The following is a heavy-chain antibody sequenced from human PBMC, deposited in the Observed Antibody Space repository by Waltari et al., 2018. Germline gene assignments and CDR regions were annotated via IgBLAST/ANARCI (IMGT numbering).Heavy chain of an antibody. CDR1: GYSFISYW. J-gene: IGHJ3*01. V-gene: IGHV5-51*01. CDR2: IYPGDSDT. CDR3: ARHPDIIVATGAAFDL. Sequence: EVQLVQSGAEVKKPGESLKISCKASGYSFISYWIGRVRQMPGKGLEWMGIIYPGDSDTRYSPSFQGQVTISADKSISTAYLQWSSLKASDTAMYYCARHPDIIVATGAAFDLWGQGTMVTVSS. D-gene: IGHD2-15*01.